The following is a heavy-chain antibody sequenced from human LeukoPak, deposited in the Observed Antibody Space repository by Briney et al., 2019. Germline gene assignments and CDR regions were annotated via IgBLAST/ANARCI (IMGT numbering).Heavy chain of an antibody. CDR3: ARHKYYDFWSGYNWFDP. J-gene: IGHJ5*02. Sequence: SETLSLTCAVSGGSISSYYWSWIRQPPGKGLEWIGYIYYSGSTNYNPSLKSRVTISVDTSKNQFSLKLSSVTAADTAVYYCARHKYYDFWSGYNWFDPWGQGTLVTVSS. D-gene: IGHD3-3*01. CDR2: IYYSGST. V-gene: IGHV4-59*08. CDR1: GGSISSYY.